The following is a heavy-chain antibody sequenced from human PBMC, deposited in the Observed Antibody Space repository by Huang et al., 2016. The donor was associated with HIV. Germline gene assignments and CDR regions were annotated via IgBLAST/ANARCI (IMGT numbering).Heavy chain of an antibody. J-gene: IGHJ5*02. Sequence: QAQLLQSGPEVKRPGASVKVSCKVFGYTFTKYGVNWVRQAPGQGLEWMGWISAYNGNTNYAQKLQGRVTLTTDTSTTTAYMELKNLSPDDTAVYFCARDEWYPLQNWFDVWGQGSLLTVSP. CDR3: ARDEWYPLQNWFDV. CDR2: ISAYNGNT. D-gene: IGHD3-3*01. CDR1: GYTFTKYG. V-gene: IGHV1-18*01.